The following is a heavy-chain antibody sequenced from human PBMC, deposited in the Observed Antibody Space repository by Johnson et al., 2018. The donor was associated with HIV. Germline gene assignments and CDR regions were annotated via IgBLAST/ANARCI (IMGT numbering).Heavy chain of an antibody. CDR3: ARDRGYGGGAFPGGGAVDI. J-gene: IGHJ3*02. CDR1: GFTVSSNY. D-gene: IGHD3-16*01. CDR2: IKQDGSEK. V-gene: IGHV3-7*01. Sequence: VQLVESGGGLVQPGGSLRLSCAASGFTVSSNYMSWVRQAPGKGLEWVANIKQDGSEKYYVDSVKGRFTISRDNSKNTLYLQMNSLRDEDTAVYYCARDRGYGGGAFPGGGAVDIWGQGTMVTVAS.